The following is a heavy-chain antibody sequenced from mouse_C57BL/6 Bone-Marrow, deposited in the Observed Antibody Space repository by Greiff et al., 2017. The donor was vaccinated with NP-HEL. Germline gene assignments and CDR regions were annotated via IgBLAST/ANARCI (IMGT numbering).Heavy chain of an antibody. J-gene: IGHJ3*01. D-gene: IGHD2-4*01. V-gene: IGHV1-52*01. CDR2: IDPSDSET. CDR3: ARSYDSWFAY. CDR1: GYTFTSYW. Sequence: QVQLQQPGAELVRPGSSVKLSCKASGYTFTSYWMHWVKQRPIQGLEWIGNIDPSDSETHYNQKFKDKATLTVDKSSSTPYMQLSSLTSEASAVYYGARSYDSWFAYWGQGTLVTVSA.